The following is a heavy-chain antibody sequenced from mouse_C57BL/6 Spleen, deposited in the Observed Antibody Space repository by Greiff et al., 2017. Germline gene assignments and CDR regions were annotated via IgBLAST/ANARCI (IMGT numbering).Heavy chain of an antibody. Sequence: VQLQQPGAELVKPGASVKLSCKASGYTFTSYWMHWVKQRPGLGLEWIGMIHPNSGSTNYNEKFKSKATLTVDKSSSTAYMQLSSLTSEDSAVYYCARGRAIYYGYDGGFDYWGQGTTLTVSS. D-gene: IGHD2-2*01. J-gene: IGHJ2*01. V-gene: IGHV1-64*01. CDR1: GYTFTSYW. CDR3: ARGRAIYYGYDGGFDY. CDR2: IHPNSGST.